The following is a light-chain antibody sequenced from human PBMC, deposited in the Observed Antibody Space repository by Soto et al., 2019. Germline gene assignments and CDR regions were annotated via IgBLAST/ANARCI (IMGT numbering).Light chain of an antibody. CDR2: EVT. Sequence: QSALTQPPSASGSPGQSVTISCTGTSSDVGTYDFVSWYQQHPDKAPKLMIYEVTKRPSGVPDRFSGSKSGNTASLTVSGLQSEDEADYYCCSYTVTNTWVFGGGTKLTVL. CDR1: SSDVGTYDF. CDR3: CSYTVTNTWV. V-gene: IGLV2-8*01. J-gene: IGLJ3*02.